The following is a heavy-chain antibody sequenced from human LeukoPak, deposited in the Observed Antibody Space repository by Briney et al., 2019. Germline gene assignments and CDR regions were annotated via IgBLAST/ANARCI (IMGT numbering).Heavy chain of an antibody. J-gene: IGHJ4*02. V-gene: IGHV3-30*18. CDR2: ISYDGSNK. CDR1: GFTFSSYG. Sequence: GGSLRPSCAASGFTFSSYGMHWVRQAPGRGLEWVAVISYDGSNKYYADSVKGRFTISRDSSKNTLYLQMNSLRAEDTAVYYCAKDDPSDYWGQGTLVTVSS. CDR3: AKDDPSDY.